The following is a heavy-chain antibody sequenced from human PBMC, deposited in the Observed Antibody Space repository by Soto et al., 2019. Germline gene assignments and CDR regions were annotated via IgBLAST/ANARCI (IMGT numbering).Heavy chain of an antibody. CDR1: GFTVSNNY. D-gene: IGHD4-17*01. V-gene: IGHV3-53*01. CDR2: IYSAGNT. J-gene: IGHJ4*02. CDR3: ATSPGRNY. Sequence: GGSLRLSCAASGFTVSNNYMSWVRQAPGKGLEGVSVIYSAGNTFYSDSVKGRLTISRDNSKNTLYLQMSSLRAEDTAVYYCATSPGRNYWGQGTLVTVSS.